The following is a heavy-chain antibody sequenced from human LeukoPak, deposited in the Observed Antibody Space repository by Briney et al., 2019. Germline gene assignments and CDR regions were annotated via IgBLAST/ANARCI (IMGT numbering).Heavy chain of an antibody. CDR3: ARLRRVGATPFDY. CDR1: GDSISSSSYY. CDR2: IYYGGST. D-gene: IGHD1-26*01. J-gene: IGHJ4*02. V-gene: IGHV4-39*07. Sequence: PSETLSLTCTVSGDSISSSSYYWVWIRQSPGKGLEWIGSIYYGGSTHYKSSLKSRVNISVDTSKNQFFLKLNSVTAADTAVYYCARLRRVGATPFDYWGQGTLVTVSS.